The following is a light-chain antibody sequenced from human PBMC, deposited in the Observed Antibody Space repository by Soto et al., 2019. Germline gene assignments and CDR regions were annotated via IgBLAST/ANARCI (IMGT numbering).Light chain of an antibody. CDR1: QSVLYSSNNKNY. V-gene: IGKV4-1*01. J-gene: IGKJ3*01. Sequence: DIVMTQSPDSLAVSLGERATINCKSSQSVLYSSNNKNYLNWFQQKPGQPPKLLIYWASTRESGVPDRFSGSGSGTDFTLTINSLQAEDVAVYYCQQYYSSPFTFGPGTKVDIK. CDR2: WAS. CDR3: QQYYSSPFT.